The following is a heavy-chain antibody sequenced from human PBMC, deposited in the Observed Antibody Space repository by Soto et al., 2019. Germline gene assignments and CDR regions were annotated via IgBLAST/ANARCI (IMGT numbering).Heavy chain of an antibody. D-gene: IGHD3-16*02. CDR2: IYPGDSDT. CDR3: ARRRYYDYVWGSYRPAGYFDY. V-gene: IGHV5-51*01. Sequence: GESLKISCKGSGYSFTSYWIGWVRQMPGKGLEWMGIIYPGDSDTRYSPSFQGQVTISADKSISTAYLQWSSLKASDTAMYYCARRRYYDYVWGSYRPAGYFDYWGQGTLVTVSS. CDR1: GYSFTSYW. J-gene: IGHJ4*02.